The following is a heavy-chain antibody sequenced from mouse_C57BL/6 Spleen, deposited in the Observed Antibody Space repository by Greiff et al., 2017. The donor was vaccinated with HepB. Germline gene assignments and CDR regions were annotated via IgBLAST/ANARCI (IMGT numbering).Heavy chain of an antibody. J-gene: IGHJ1*03. D-gene: IGHD4-1*01. Sequence: VQLQQSGAELVRPGTSVKMSCKASGYTFTNYWIGWAKQRPGHGLEWIGDIYPGGGYTNYNEKFKGKATLTADKSSSTAYMQFSSLTSEDSAIYYCARCGTYWYFDVWGTGTTVTVSS. CDR3: ARCGTYWYFDV. CDR2: IYPGGGYT. V-gene: IGHV1-63*01. CDR1: GYTFTNYW.